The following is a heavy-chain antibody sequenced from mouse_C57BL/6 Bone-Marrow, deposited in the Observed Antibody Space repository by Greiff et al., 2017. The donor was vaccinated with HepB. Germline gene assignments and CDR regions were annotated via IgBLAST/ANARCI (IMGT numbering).Heavy chain of an antibody. CDR2: IYPGDGDT. CDR1: GYAFSSSW. Sequence: QVHVKQSGPELVKPGASVKISCKASGYAFSSSWMNWVKQRPGKGLEWIGRIYPGDGDTNYNGKFKGKATLTADKSSSTAYMQLSSLTSEDSAVYFCARGLGRNWGQGTLVTVSA. D-gene: IGHD4-1*01. V-gene: IGHV1-82*01. J-gene: IGHJ3*01. CDR3: ARGLGRN.